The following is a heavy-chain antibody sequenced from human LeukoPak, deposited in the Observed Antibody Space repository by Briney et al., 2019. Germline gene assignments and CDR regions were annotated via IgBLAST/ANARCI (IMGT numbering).Heavy chain of an antibody. Sequence: MASETLSPTCTVSGGSVSNSNYCWGWIRQPPGKQLEWIGSIDYSGSPLYNPSLKSRVTISVDTSKNQFSLKLSSVTAAGTAVYYCARPLDCNYGGTAFDIWGQGAMVTVSS. J-gene: IGHJ3*02. CDR1: GGSVSNSNYC. D-gene: IGHD4-23*01. V-gene: IGHV4-39*01. CDR3: ARPLDCNYGGTAFDI. CDR2: IDYSGSP.